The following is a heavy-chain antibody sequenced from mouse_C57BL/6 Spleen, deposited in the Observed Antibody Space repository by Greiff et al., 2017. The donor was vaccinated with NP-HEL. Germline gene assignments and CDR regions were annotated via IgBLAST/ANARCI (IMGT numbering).Heavy chain of an antibody. V-gene: IGHV5-4*01. CDR2: ISDGGSYT. Sequence: EVQVVESGGGLVKPGGSLKLSCAASGFTFSSYAMSWVRQTPGKRLEWVATISDGGSYTYYPDNVKGRFTISRDNAKNHLYLQMIHLKAEDTARYYCAREGGVTTRDYYAMDYWGQGTSVTVSS. CDR3: AREGGVTTRDYYAMDY. CDR1: GFTFSSYA. J-gene: IGHJ4*01. D-gene: IGHD2-2*01.